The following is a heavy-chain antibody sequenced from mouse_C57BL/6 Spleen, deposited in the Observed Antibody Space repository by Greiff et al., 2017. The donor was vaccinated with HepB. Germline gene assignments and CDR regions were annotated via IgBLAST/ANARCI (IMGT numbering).Heavy chain of an antibody. CDR3: ARGCDGYPFAY. J-gene: IGHJ3*01. CDR2: INPNNGGT. Sequence: EVHLVESGPELVKPGASVKMSCKASGYTFIDYNMHWVKQSHGKSLEWIGYINPNNGGTSYNQKFKGKATLTVNKSSSTAYMELRSLTSEDSAVYYCARGCDGYPFAYWGQGTLVTVSA. V-gene: IGHV1-22*01. D-gene: IGHD2-3*01. CDR1: GYTFIDYN.